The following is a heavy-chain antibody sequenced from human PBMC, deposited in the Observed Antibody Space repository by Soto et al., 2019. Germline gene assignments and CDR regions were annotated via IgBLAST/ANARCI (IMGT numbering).Heavy chain of an antibody. V-gene: IGHV3-23*01. D-gene: IGHD6-13*01. J-gene: IGHJ4*02. CDR3: AQSSSWSYFDY. CDR1: GFTFSSYG. Sequence: EVQLLESGGGLVQPGESLRLSCAASGFTFSSYGMGWVRQAPGKGLEWVSHISGSGGRTYYADSGKGRFTISRDNSKNSLYLQMNSLSAEDTAVYSCAQSSSWSYFDYWGQGTLVTVSS. CDR2: ISGSGGRT.